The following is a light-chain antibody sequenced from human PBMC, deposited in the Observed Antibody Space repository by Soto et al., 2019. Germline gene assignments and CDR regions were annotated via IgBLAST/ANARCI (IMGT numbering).Light chain of an antibody. V-gene: IGLV2-14*01. J-gene: IGLJ2*01. Sequence: QSALTQPASVSGSPGQSITISCTGTSGDIGGYNYVSWYQQHPGKAPKLMIYDVSDRPSGVSNRFSGSKSGNTASLTIAGLRAEDEADYYCSSSTTSNTLLFGGGTQLTVL. CDR3: SSSTTSNTLL. CDR2: DVS. CDR1: SGDIGGYNY.